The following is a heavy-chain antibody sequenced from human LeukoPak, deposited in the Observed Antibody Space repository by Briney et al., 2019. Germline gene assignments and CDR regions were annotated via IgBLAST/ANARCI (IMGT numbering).Heavy chain of an antibody. CDR3: VGGGAQFDY. V-gene: IGHV3-74*01. Sequence: GGSLRLSCAASGFTFSSYWMRWVRHAPGKGLVWVSRINSDGSSTRYADSVKGRFTISRDNAKNSLYLQMNSLRAEDTAVYYCVGGGAQFDYWGQGTLVTVSS. CDR2: INSDGSST. J-gene: IGHJ4*02. D-gene: IGHD3-10*01. CDR1: GFTFSSYW.